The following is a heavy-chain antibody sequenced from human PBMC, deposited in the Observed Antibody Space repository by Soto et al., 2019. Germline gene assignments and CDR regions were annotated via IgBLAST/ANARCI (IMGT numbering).Heavy chain of an antibody. CDR2: ISPGNGDT. CDR1: GYTFNNFA. CDR3: ARAEFLCPVNVNDY. Sequence: ASVKVSCKASGYTFNNFAMHWVRQAPGQMLEWMGWISPGNGDTRYSRNFQGRVTMTSDTPANTGYMELSSLKSEDTAVYYCARAEFLCPVNVNDYLCQGNLVTVSS. J-gene: IGHJ4*02. D-gene: IGHD3-10*01. V-gene: IGHV1-3*01.